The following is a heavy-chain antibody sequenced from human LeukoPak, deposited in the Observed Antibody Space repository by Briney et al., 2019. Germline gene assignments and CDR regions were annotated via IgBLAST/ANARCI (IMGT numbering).Heavy chain of an antibody. CDR3: ARYDSDTAMLDY. V-gene: IGHV4-34*01. J-gene: IGHJ4*02. CDR2: INHSGST. CDR1: GGSFSGYY. D-gene: IGHD3-22*01. Sequence: SETLSLTCAVYGGSFSGYYWSWIRQPPGKGLEWIGEINHSGSTNYNPSLKSRVTISVDTSKNQFSLKLSSVTAADTAVYYCARYDSDTAMLDYWGQGTLVTVSS.